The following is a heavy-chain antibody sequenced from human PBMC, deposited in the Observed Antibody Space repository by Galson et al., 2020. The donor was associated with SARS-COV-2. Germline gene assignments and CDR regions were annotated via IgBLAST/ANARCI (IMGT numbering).Heavy chain of an antibody. V-gene: IGHV4-34*01. J-gene: IGHJ6*03. CDR1: GGSFSGYS. D-gene: IGHD3-10*01. CDR2: INFGGNT. CDR3: ARGHRGVVPSPVLGLGPYYSYYYMDV. Sequence: SETLCLTCAVYGGSFSGYSWTWIRQPPGKGLEWIGEINFGGNTNYSPSLRSRVTVSVDTSKNQFSLNLRSVTAADTALYYCARGHRGVVPSPVLGLGPYYSYYYMDVWGKGTTVTVSS.